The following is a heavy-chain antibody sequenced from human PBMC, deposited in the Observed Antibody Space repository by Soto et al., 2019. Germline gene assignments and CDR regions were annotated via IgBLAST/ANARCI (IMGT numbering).Heavy chain of an antibody. Sequence: GGSLRLSCAASGFTFSSYEMNWVRQAPGKGLEWVSYISSSGSTIYYADSVKGRFTISRDNAKNSLYLQMNSLRAEDTAVYYCARAHYDFWSGFDYWGQGTLVTVS. J-gene: IGHJ4*02. CDR3: ARAHYDFWSGFDY. CDR1: GFTFSSYE. V-gene: IGHV3-48*03. D-gene: IGHD3-3*01. CDR2: ISSSGSTI.